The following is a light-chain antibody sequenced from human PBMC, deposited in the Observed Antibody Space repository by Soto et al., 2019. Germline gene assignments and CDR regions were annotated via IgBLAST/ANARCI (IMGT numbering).Light chain of an antibody. V-gene: IGKV1-5*03. CDR2: KAS. CDR1: QSISSW. CDR3: QQYKSYYT. Sequence: DIQMTQSPSTLSASVGDRVTITGRASQSISSWLAWYQQKPGKAPKLLIYKASTVESRVPSRFSGSGSGTQFTLTISTMQPDDLATYYCQQYKSYYTFGQGTKVDIK. J-gene: IGKJ2*01.